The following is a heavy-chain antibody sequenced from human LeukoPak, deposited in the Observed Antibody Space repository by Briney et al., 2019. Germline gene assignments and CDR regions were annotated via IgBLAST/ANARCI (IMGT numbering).Heavy chain of an antibody. CDR3: AKARSSSWSYLES. CDR2: ISWEGSTT. Sequence: GGSLRLSCAASGFIFDNHSMQWVRQLARKGLDWVSLISWEGSTTYYADSVKDRFNISRDTSKNSLYLQMNSLRTGDTALYYCAKARSSSWSYLESWGQGTLVTVSS. D-gene: IGHD6-13*01. V-gene: IGHV3-43*01. CDR1: GFIFDNHS. J-gene: IGHJ4*02.